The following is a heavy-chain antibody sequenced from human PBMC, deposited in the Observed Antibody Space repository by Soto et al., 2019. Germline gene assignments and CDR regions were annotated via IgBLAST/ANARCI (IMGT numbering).Heavy chain of an antibody. CDR3: AKTANGWFSAFDI. D-gene: IGHD6-19*01. J-gene: IGHJ3*02. CDR1: GFTFSSYA. Sequence: GGSPGLSCASSGFTFSSYAMSWVCQVPGKGLEWVSAISGSGGTTYYADSVKGRFTFSRDNSKNTLYLQMNSLRAEDTAVYYCAKTANGWFSAFDIWGQGTMVTVSS. CDR2: ISGSGGTT. V-gene: IGHV3-23*01.